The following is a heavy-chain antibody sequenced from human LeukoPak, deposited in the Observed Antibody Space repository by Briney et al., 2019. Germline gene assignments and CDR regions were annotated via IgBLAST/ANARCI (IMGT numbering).Heavy chain of an antibody. D-gene: IGHD1-26*01. CDR3: ARDRVGPEGSFDY. J-gene: IGHJ4*02. V-gene: IGHV4-31*03. CDR1: GGSVSSGGYY. CDR2: IYYSGST. Sequence: PSQTLSLTCTVSGGSVSSGGYYWSWIRQHPGKGLEWIGYIYYSGSTYYNPSLKSRVTMSVDTTKNQFSLKLSSVTAADTAVYYCARDRVGPEGSFDYWGQGTLVTVSS.